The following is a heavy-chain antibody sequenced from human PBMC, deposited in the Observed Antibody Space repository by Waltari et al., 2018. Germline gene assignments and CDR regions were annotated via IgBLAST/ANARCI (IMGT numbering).Heavy chain of an antibody. V-gene: IGHV3-15*07. CDR1: GFPFSQAW. Sequence: EVQLVESGGHLVKPGGSLRLSCVASGFPFSQAWMNWVRQVHGKGMEWVGRMKRQTDGGTAEYGAPVKGKFTSSRDDSKNTLFLQINSLTTEDTGVYYCTTDRYIRGDFWGQGTRVTVSS. D-gene: IGHD3-3*02. CDR2: MKRQTDGGTA. J-gene: IGHJ4*02. CDR3: TTDRYIRGDF.